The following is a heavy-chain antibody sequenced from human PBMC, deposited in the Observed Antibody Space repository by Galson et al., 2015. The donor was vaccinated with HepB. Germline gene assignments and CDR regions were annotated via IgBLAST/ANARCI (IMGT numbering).Heavy chain of an antibody. J-gene: IGHJ4*02. CDR2: MSYSGRT. CDR3: TRDIYCSNSVCPDFDY. V-gene: IGHV4-39*07. D-gene: IGHD5/OR15-5a*01. CDR1: GGSMSDNDFY. Sequence: ETLSLTCSVSGGSMSDNDFYWGWVRQPPGKGLEWIGSMSYSGRTFYSPSLKSRVIISVDRSKNQLSLKLNSVTAADTAVYYCTRDIYCSNSVCPDFDYWGQGTLVTVSS.